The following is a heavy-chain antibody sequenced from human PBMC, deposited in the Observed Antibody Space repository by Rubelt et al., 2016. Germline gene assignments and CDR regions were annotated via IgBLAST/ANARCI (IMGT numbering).Heavy chain of an antibody. Sequence: EVQLVESGGGLIQPGGSLRLSCAASGFTFSSYSMNWVRQAPGRGLECISYISTSSSTINYADSVKGRFTIPKINAKNSVCLQLKSLGVQDTAVYYCATSTIGTTGHAFDFWGQGTLVAVSS. CDR2: ISTSSSTI. V-gene: IGHV3-48*04. D-gene: IGHD1-1*01. J-gene: IGHJ4*02. CDR3: ATSTIGTTGHAFDF. CDR1: GFTFSSYS.